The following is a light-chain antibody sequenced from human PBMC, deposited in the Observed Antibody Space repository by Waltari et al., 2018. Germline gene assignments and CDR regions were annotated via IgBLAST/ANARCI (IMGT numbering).Light chain of an antibody. CDR3: QHYVRLPAT. CDR2: GAS. J-gene: IGKJ1*01. CDR1: QSVRGS. Sequence: EIVLTQSPGTLSLSPGERATLSCRASQSVRGSLAWYQQKAGQAPRLLIYGASSRATGIPDRCIGGGSGTDFSLTISILEPEDFAVYYCQHYVRLPATFGQGTKVEI. V-gene: IGKV3-20*01.